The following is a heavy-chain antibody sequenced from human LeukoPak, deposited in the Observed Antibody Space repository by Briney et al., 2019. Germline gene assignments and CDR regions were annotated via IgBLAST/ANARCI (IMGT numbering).Heavy chain of an antibody. V-gene: IGHV4-30-2*01. J-gene: IGHJ4*02. Sequence: SQTLSLTCTVSGGSISSGGYYWSWIRQPPGKGLEWIGYIYHSGSTYYNPSLKSRVTISVDRSKNQFSLKLSSVTAADTAVYYCASGSVRCSSTSCQSPVDYWGQGTLVTVSS. CDR3: ASGSVRCSSTSCQSPVDY. CDR1: GGSISSGGYY. CDR2: IYHSGST. D-gene: IGHD2-2*01.